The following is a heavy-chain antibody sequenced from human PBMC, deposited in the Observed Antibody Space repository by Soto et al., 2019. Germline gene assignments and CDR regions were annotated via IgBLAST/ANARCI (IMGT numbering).Heavy chain of an antibody. CDR1: RFTFSTDW. D-gene: IGHD1-1*01. J-gene: IGHJ3*02. CDR2: IKSKADGGTA. CDR3: TAMNDRDAFNI. Sequence: GGSLRLSCVDSRFTFSTDWMAWVRQAPGRGLEWAGRIKSKADGGTADYAAPVKGRFTISRDDSRNTLYLQMNSLKTEDTAVYYCTAMNDRDAFNIWGPGTMVTV. V-gene: IGHV3-15*01.